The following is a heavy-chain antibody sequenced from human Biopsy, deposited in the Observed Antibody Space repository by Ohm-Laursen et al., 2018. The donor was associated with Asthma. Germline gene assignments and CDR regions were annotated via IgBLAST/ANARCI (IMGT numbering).Heavy chain of an antibody. CDR2: ISKDASTQ. CDR3: AREGVAGTHIED. CDR1: GFSFSNFA. Sequence: SLRLSCTASGFSFSNFAIHWVRQAPRKGLEWVGVISKDASTQDYADSVKGRFTMARDNSKNTLDLQMNSLTAEDTAVYYCAREGVAGTHIEDWGQGTLVTVSS. J-gene: IGHJ4*02. D-gene: IGHD6-19*01. V-gene: IGHV3-30*01.